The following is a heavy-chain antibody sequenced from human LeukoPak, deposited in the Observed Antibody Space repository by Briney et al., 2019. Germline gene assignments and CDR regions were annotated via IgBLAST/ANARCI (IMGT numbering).Heavy chain of an antibody. CDR1: GFTFSSYS. D-gene: IGHD6-19*01. CDR3: ARAGHSSGWLFDY. CDR2: ISSSSSYI. J-gene: IGHJ4*02. V-gene: IGHV3-21*01. Sequence: GGSLRLSCAASGFTFSSYSMNWVRQAPGKGLEWVSSISSSSSYIYYADSVKGRFTISRDNAKNSLYLQMNSLRAEDTAVYYCARAGHSSGWLFDYWGQGTLVTVSS.